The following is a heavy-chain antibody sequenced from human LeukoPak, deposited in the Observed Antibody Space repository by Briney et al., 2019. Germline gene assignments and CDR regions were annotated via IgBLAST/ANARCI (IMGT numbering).Heavy chain of an antibody. Sequence: SETLSLTCAVYGGSFSGYYWSWIRQPPGKGLEWIGEINHSGSTNYNPSLKSRVTISVDTSKNQFSLKLSSVTAADTAVYYCANRGTYYDSSGYYFFGYWGQGTLVTVSS. CDR1: GGSFSGYY. V-gene: IGHV4-34*01. J-gene: IGHJ4*02. D-gene: IGHD3-22*01. CDR2: INHSGST. CDR3: ANRGTYYDSSGYYFFGY.